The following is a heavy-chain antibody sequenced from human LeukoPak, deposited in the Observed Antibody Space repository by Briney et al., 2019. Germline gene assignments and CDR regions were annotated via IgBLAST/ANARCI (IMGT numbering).Heavy chain of an antibody. CDR2: INWDSKNI. Sequence: GGSLRLSCAASGFTFDDYVMFWVRQAPGKGLEWVSGINWDSKNIGYAASVKGRFTISRDNAKNSLYLQMNSLRAEDTAFYYCAKGNRDSSGFYYYYGMDVWGQGTTVTVSS. CDR3: AKGNRDSSGFYYYYGMDV. D-gene: IGHD3-22*01. J-gene: IGHJ6*02. V-gene: IGHV3-9*01. CDR1: GFTFDDYV.